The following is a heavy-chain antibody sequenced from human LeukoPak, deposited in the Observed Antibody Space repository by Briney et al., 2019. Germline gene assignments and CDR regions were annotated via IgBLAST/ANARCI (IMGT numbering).Heavy chain of an antibody. CDR2: ISSSGRSI. D-gene: IGHD5/OR15-5a*01. V-gene: IGHV3-48*03. Sequence: GGSLRLSCAASGFTFSSYEMNWVRQAPGKGLEWVSYISSSGRSINYADSVRGRFTISRDNGKNSLYLQMNSLRAEDTAVYYCARVITVYNVYEEVAEYFQYWGQGTLVTVSS. CDR1: GFTFSSYE. CDR3: ARVITVYNVYEEVAEYFQY. J-gene: IGHJ1*01.